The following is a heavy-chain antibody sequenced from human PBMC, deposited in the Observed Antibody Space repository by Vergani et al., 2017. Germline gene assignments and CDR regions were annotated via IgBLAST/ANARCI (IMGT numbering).Heavy chain of an antibody. Sequence: EVQLVESGGGLVQPGRSLRLSCAASGFTFDDHAMHWVRQAPGKGLGWVSGISWNRGSIGYADSVKGRFTISRDNAKNSLYLQMNSRRAEDTALYYCAKDDRRGTIDYWGQGTLVTVSS. V-gene: IGHV3-9*01. CDR1: GFTFDDHA. J-gene: IGHJ4*02. CDR2: ISWNRGSI. CDR3: AKDDRRGTIDY.